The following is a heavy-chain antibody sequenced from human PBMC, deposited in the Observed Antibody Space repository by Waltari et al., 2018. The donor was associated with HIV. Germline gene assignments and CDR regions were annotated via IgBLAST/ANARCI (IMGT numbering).Heavy chain of an antibody. CDR3: ARLRGGYDFDY. CDR2: IKQDGSEK. Sequence: EVQLVESGGGLVQPGGSLRFSWAASGFTFSSYWMSWVRQAPGKGLECVTNIKQDGSEKSYVDSVKGRFTISRDNAKNSLYLQMNNLRAEDTAVYYCARLRGGYDFDYWGQGTLVTVSS. D-gene: IGHD5-12*01. J-gene: IGHJ4*02. CDR1: GFTFSSYW. V-gene: IGHV3-7*01.